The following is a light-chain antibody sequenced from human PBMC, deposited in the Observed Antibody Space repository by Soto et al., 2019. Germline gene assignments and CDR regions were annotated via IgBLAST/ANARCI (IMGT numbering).Light chain of an antibody. CDR1: SSDVVRYNY. J-gene: IGLJ1*01. V-gene: IGLV2-8*01. CDR3: SSYAGTPFV. Sequence: QSVLTQPPSASGSPGQSVTISCTGTSSDVVRYNYVSWYQQHPGKAPKLMISEVNKRASGVPDRFSGSKSGNTASLTVSGLQAEDEADYYCSSYAGTPFVFGSGTKVTVL. CDR2: EVN.